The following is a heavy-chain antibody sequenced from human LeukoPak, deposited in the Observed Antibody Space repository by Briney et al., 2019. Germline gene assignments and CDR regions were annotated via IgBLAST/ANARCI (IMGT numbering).Heavy chain of an antibody. CDR3: ARGPSKGSCCYHLDY. CDR1: GFTFSSSA. V-gene: IGHV3-64*01. CDR2: ISGDGGST. J-gene: IGHJ4*02. Sequence: GGSLRLSCAASGFTFSSSAMHWVRRAPGKGLEYVSAISGDGGSTYYANSVKGRFTISRDNSKNTVYLQMGSLRVEDLAVYYCARGPSKGSCCYHLDYWGQGTLVTVSS. D-gene: IGHD2-2*01.